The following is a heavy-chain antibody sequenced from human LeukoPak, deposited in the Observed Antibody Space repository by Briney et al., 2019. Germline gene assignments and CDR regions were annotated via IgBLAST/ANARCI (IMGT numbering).Heavy chain of an antibody. J-gene: IGHJ4*02. CDR1: GFTFSSYS. Sequence: GGSLRLSCAASGFTFSSYSMNWVRQAPGKGLEWVSYISSSSSSIYYADSVKGRFTISRDKAKNSLYLQMNSLRDEDTAVYYCARGGTTVVNRYSFDYWGEGTLVTVSS. V-gene: IGHV3-48*02. D-gene: IGHD4-23*01. CDR3: ARGGTTVVNRYSFDY. CDR2: ISSSSSSI.